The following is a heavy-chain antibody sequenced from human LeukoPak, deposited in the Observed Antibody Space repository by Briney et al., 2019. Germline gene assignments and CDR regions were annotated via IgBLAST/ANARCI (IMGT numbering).Heavy chain of an antibody. CDR2: IYDSGST. J-gene: IGHJ4*02. D-gene: IGHD3-3*01. Sequence: SETLSLTSTVSGGSISFHSWSWIRQPPGQGLEWIGYIYDSGSTTYNPSLKSRVTISLETSKNQFSLKLSSVTAADTAVYYCARSVGFDFWSGYYPFDSWGQGNLVTVSS. CDR3: ARSVGFDFWSGYYPFDS. V-gene: IGHV4-59*11. CDR1: GGSISFHS.